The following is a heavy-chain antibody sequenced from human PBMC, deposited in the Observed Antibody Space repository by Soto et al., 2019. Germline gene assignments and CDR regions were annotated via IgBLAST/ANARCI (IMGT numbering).Heavy chain of an antibody. CDR1: GGSVSSGSYY. J-gene: IGHJ4*02. CDR2: IYYSGST. D-gene: IGHD1-7*01. Sequence: TSETLSLTCTVSGGSVSSGSYYWSWIRQPPGKGLEWIGYIYYSGSTNYNPSLKSRVTISVDTSKNQFSLKLSSVTAADTAVYYCARDSWAGTAPVPFDYWGQGTLVTVSS. V-gene: IGHV4-61*01. CDR3: ARDSWAGTAPVPFDY.